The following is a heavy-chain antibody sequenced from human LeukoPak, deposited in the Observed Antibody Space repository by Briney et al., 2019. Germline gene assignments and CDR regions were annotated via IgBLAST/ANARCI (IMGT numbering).Heavy chain of an antibody. CDR1: GFTFSSYA. V-gene: IGHV3-23*01. J-gene: IGHJ1*01. Sequence: AGGSLRLSCAASGFTFSSYAMSWVRQAPGKGLEWVSAISGSGGSTYYADSVKGRSTISRDNSKNTLYLQMNSLRAEDTAVYYCAKDGMPYGGFPFRNGYFQHWGQGTLVTVSS. CDR2: ISGSGGST. CDR3: AKDGMPYGGFPFRNGYFQH. D-gene: IGHD4-23*01.